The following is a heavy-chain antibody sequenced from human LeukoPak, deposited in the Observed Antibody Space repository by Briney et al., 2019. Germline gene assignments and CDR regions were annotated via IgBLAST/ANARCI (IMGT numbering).Heavy chain of an antibody. CDR1: GGSISSGGYY. CDR3: AREQYYGSGSYYWFDP. D-gene: IGHD3-10*01. CDR2: IYYSGST. Sequence: KASETLSLTCTVSGGSISSGGYYWSWIRQHPGKGLEWIGYIYYSGSTYYNPSLKCRVTISVDTSKNQFSLKLSSVTAADTAVYYCAREQYYGSGSYYWFDPWGQGTLVTVSS. V-gene: IGHV4-31*03. J-gene: IGHJ5*02.